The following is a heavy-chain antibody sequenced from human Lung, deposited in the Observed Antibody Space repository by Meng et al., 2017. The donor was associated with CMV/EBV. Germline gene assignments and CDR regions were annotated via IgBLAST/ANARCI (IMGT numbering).Heavy chain of an antibody. CDR1: GGSISSGDYY. CDR3: AKQGARSVETTMVPYGEFDY. Sequence: SXTXSLXCIVSGGSISSGDYYWGWICQSPGKALEWIGSVYYTGRADYSPSLKNRVTISVDTSRNQFSLNLHSVTAADTALYYCAKQGARSVETTMVPYGEFDYWGQGXLVTVSS. V-gene: IGHV4-39*01. D-gene: IGHD5-18*01. CDR2: VYYTGRA. J-gene: IGHJ4*02.